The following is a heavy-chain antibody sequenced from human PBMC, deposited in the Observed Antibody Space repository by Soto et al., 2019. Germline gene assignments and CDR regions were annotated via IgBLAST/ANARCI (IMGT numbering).Heavy chain of an antibody. CDR3: ARDDGLAYCGGDCYS. CDR1: GGTFSSYT. Sequence: QVQLVQSGAAVKKPGSSVKVSCKASGGTFSSYTISWVRQAPGQGLEWMGRIIPILGIANYAQKFQGRVTITADKYTSTAYMELSSLRSEYTAVYYCARDDGLAYCGGDCYSWGQGTLVTVSS. D-gene: IGHD2-21*02. V-gene: IGHV1-69*02. J-gene: IGHJ4*02. CDR2: IIPILGIA.